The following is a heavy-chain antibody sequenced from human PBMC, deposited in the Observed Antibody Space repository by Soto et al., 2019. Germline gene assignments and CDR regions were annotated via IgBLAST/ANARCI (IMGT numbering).Heavy chain of an antibody. D-gene: IGHD6-6*01. Sequence: QVQLVGSGGGVVQPGRPLRLSCVASGFTCSDYAIHWVRQAPGKGLEWVSVISHDGNNKYYADSVKGRFTISRDNSKNARYLQMNSLRAGDTAVYYCARIYSSTWAYDYWGQGTLVTVSS. V-gene: IGHV3-30*04. CDR2: ISHDGNNK. CDR3: ARIYSSTWAYDY. CDR1: GFTCSDYA. J-gene: IGHJ4*02.